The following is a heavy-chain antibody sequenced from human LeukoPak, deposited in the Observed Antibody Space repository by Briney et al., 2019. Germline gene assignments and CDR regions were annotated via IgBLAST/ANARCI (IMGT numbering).Heavy chain of an antibody. Sequence: SETLSLTCTVSGGSISSSSYYWGWIRQPPGKGLEWIGSIYYSGSTYYNPSLKSRVTISVDTSKDQFSLKLSSVTAADTAVYYCARLSGATPRNWFDPWGQGTLVTVSS. D-gene: IGHD1-26*01. J-gene: IGHJ5*02. CDR1: GGSISSSSYY. V-gene: IGHV4-39*01. CDR3: ARLSGATPRNWFDP. CDR2: IYYSGST.